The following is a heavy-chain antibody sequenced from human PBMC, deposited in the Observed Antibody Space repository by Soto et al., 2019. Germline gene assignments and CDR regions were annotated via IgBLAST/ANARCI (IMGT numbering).Heavy chain of an antibody. V-gene: IGHV1-18*04. J-gene: IGHJ5*02. Sequence: ASVKVSCNPSGYTFTSYYMHWVRQAPGQGLEWMGWISAYNGNTNYAQKLQGRVTMTTDTSTSTAYMELRSLRSDDTAVYYCARVKGSGYHNWFDPWGQGTLVTVSS. CDR1: GYTFTSYY. CDR3: ARVKGSGYHNWFDP. D-gene: IGHD3-22*01. CDR2: ISAYNGNT.